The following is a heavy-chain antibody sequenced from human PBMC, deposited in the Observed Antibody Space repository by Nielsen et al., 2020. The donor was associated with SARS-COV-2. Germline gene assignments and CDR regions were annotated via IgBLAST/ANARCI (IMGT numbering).Heavy chain of an antibody. D-gene: IGHD6-13*01. V-gene: IGHV1-2*02. J-gene: IGHJ6*02. CDR3: ARVRVSSSWYPYYGMDV. CDR1: GYTFTSYD. Sequence: ASVKVSCKASGYTFTSYDINWVRQATGQGLEWMGWINPNSGGTNYAQKFQGRVTMTRDTSISTAYMELSRLRSDDTAVYYCARVRVSSSWYPYYGMDVWGQGTTVTVSS. CDR2: INPNSGGT.